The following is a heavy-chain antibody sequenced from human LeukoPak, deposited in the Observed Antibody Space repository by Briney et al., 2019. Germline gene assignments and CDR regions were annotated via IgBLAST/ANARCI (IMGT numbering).Heavy chain of an antibody. CDR3: ARVPARKGGSKGDY. CDR1: GGSFSGYY. V-gene: IGHV4-34*01. D-gene: IGHD3-10*01. Sequence: SETLSLTCAVYGGSFSGYYWSWIRQPPGKGLEWIGEINHSGSTNYNPSLKSRVTISVDTSKNQFSLKLSSVTAADTAVYYCARVPARKGGSKGDYWGQGTLVTVSS. CDR2: INHSGST. J-gene: IGHJ4*02.